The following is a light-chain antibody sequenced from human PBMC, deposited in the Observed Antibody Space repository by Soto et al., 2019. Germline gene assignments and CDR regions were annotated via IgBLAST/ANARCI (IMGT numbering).Light chain of an antibody. CDR2: KAS. CDR1: QSITTW. CDR3: QQYDNDSWT. V-gene: IGKV1-5*03. J-gene: IGKJ1*01. Sequence: DIQMTQSPSTLSASVGDRVIITCRASQSITTWLAWYQQKPGKAPNLLIYKASTLKSGVPLRFSGSGSGTEFTLTISSPQPDDFATYYCQQYDNDSWTFGQGTKVEIK.